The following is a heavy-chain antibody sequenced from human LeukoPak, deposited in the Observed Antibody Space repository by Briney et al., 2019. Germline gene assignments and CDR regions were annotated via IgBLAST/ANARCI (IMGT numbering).Heavy chain of an antibody. CDR2: INHSGST. J-gene: IGHJ6*04. CDR3: ARGGGSGWYHYYYGMDV. Sequence: SETLSLTCAVYGGSFSGYYWSWIRQPPGKGLEWIGEINHSGSTNYNPSLKSGVTISVDTSKNQFSLKLSSVTAADTAVYYCARGGGSGWYHYYYGMDVWGKGTTVTVSS. V-gene: IGHV4-34*01. D-gene: IGHD6-19*01. CDR1: GGSFSGYY.